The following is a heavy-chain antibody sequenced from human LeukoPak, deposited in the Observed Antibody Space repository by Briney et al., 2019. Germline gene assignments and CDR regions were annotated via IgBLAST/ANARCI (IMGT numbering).Heavy chain of an antibody. CDR1: VGTFSSYS. V-gene: IGHV1-69*13. Sequence: GASVKVSCKASVGTFSSYSISWVPQAPGQGLEWMGGVIPIFGTANYAQKFQGRVTITADESTSTAYMELSSLRSEDTAVYYCARDYISAAGTFPPGALNIWGQGTMVTVSS. CDR3: ARDYISAAGTFPPGALNI. D-gene: IGHD6-13*01. CDR2: VIPIFGTA. J-gene: IGHJ3*02.